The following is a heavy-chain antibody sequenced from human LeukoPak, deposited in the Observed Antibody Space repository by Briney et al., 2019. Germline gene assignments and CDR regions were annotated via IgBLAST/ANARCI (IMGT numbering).Heavy chain of an antibody. CDR3: ARTYYDFWSGYSGDDY. D-gene: IGHD3-3*01. Sequence: ASVKVSCKASGYTFTGYYMHWVRQAPGQGLEWMGWINPNSGGTNYAQKFQGRVTMTGDTSISTAYMELSRLRSDDTAVYYCARTYYDFWSGYSGDDYWGQGTLVTVSS. CDR2: INPNSGGT. CDR1: GYTFTGYY. V-gene: IGHV1-2*02. J-gene: IGHJ4*02.